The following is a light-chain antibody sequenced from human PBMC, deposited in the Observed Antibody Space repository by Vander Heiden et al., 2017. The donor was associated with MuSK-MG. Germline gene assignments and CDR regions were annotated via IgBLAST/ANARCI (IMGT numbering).Light chain of an antibody. CDR1: RGVTTY. V-gene: IGKV1-8*01. CDR2: DAS. CDR3: QQADTYPLT. Sequence: AIWLTQSPSSFSASTGDRVTISCRASRGVTTYLAWYQQKPGQAPKLLIYDASTLQSGVPSRFSGSGSGTEFTLTISSLQAEDFATYYCQQADTYPLTFGGGTKVDIK. J-gene: IGKJ4*01.